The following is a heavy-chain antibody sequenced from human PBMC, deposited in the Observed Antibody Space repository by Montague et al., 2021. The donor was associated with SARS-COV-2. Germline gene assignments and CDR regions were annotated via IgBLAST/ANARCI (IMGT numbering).Heavy chain of an antibody. CDR1: GASIRGNP. CDR2: VRDTGTT. V-gene: IGHV4-59*01. D-gene: IGHD3-3*02. CDR3: ARFVKTGTTSAFDR. J-gene: IGHJ1*01. Sequence: SETLSLTCGVFGASIRGNPWSWLRKPPGKGLEWIGDVRDTGTTNYNPSVRSRANIFVDTSKAQFSLTLTSVNAAGTAVYYCARFVKTGTTSAFDRWGQGTLVIVSS.